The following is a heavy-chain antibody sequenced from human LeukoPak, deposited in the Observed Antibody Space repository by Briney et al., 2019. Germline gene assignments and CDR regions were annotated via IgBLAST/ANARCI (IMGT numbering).Heavy chain of an antibody. V-gene: IGHV3-53*01. D-gene: IGHD6-13*01. CDR1: GLTVSSNY. J-gene: IGHJ6*02. CDR2: IYSGGST. CDR3: ARDRAAAPPYSYGMDV. Sequence: GGSLRLSCAAPGLTVSSNYMSWVRQAPGKGLEWVSVIYSGGSTYYADSVKGRFTISRDNSKNTLYLQMNSLRAEDTAVYYCARDRAAAPPYSYGMDVWGQGTTVTVSS.